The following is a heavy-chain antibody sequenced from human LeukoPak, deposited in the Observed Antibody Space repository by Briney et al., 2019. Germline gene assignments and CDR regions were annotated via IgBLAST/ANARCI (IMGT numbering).Heavy chain of an antibody. Sequence: GSLRLSCAASGFTFSSYGMSWVRRAPGKGLEWVSAISGSGGSTYYADSVKGRFTISRDNSKNTLYLQMNSLRAEDTAVYYCAKDLFGDYGGNSFWKSWFDPWGQGTLVTVSS. J-gene: IGHJ5*02. D-gene: IGHD4-23*01. CDR1: GFTFSSYG. CDR2: ISGSGGST. V-gene: IGHV3-23*01. CDR3: AKDLFGDYGGNSFWKSWFDP.